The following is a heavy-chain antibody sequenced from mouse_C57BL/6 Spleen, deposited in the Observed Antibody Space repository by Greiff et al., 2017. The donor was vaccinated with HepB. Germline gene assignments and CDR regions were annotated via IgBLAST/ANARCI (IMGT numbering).Heavy chain of an antibody. CDR2: IWGDGST. CDR3: AKGENYDYGRRRYYAMDY. CDR1: GFSLTSYG. J-gene: IGHJ4*01. Sequence: VQGVESGPGLVAPSQSLSITCTVSGFSLTSYGVSWVRQPPGKGLEWLGVIWGDGSTNYHSALISRLSISKDNSKSQVFLKLNSLQTDDTATYYCAKGENYDYGRRRYYAMDYWGQGTSVTVSS. D-gene: IGHD2-4*01. V-gene: IGHV2-3*01.